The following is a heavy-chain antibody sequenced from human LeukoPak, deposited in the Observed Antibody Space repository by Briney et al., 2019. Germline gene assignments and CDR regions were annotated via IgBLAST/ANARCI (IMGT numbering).Heavy chain of an antibody. CDR2: INHSGST. V-gene: IGHV4-34*01. D-gene: IGHD6-13*01. Sequence: SETLSLTCAVYGGSFSGYYWSWIRQPPGKGLEWIGEINHSGSTNYNPSLKSRVTISVDTSKNQFSLKLSSVTAADTAVYYCAREPIAPAKNKYYFDYWGQGTLVTVSS. CDR3: AREPIAPAKNKYYFDY. J-gene: IGHJ4*02. CDR1: GGSFSGYY.